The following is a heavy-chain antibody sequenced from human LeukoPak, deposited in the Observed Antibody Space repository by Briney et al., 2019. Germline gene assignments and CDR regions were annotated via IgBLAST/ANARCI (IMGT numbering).Heavy chain of an antibody. Sequence: GGSLRLSCAASGFTFSSYAMSWVRQAPGKGLEWVSAISGSGGSTYHADSVKGRFTISRDNSKNTLYLQMNSLRVEDTAVYYCARRAGAYSHPYDYWGQGTLVTVSS. V-gene: IGHV3-23*01. J-gene: IGHJ4*02. CDR1: GFTFSSYA. CDR3: ARRAGAYSHPYDY. CDR2: ISGSGGST. D-gene: IGHD4/OR15-4a*01.